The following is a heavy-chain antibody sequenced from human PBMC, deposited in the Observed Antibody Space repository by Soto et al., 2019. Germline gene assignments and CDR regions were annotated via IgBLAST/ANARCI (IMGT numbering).Heavy chain of an antibody. CDR2: IYYSGST. V-gene: IGHV4-31*03. J-gene: IGHJ5*01. D-gene: IGHD3-10*01. CDR3: ARSIKS. Sequence: QVQLQESGPGMVKPSQTLSLTGTVSGGSISSGGYYWSWIRQHPGKGLEWFGYIYYSGSTYYNPPLKCRFTIPVDKSQNQFSLTRSYVSAADAAVYYCARSIKSWGHGTLVTVSS. CDR1: GGSISSGGYY.